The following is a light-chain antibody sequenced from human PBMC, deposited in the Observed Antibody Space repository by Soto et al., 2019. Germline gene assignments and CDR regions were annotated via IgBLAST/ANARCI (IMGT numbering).Light chain of an antibody. CDR1: SSNIGNKY. J-gene: IGLJ3*02. V-gene: IGLV1-51*01. CDR2: EDD. CDR3: ATWDTSLNGEV. Sequence: QSALTQPPSVSAAPGQKVTISCSGSSSNIGNKYVSWYQQLPGTAPKLLIYEDDERPSGIPDRFSGSKSDTSATLGIAGLQTGDEADYYCATWDTSLNGEVFGGGTKLTVL.